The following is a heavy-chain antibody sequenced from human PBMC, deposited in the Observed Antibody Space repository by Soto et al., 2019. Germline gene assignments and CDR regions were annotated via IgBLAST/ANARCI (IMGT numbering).Heavy chain of an antibody. CDR1: GFTFSSYS. V-gene: IGHV3-48*01. CDR2: ISSSSSTI. CDR3: ARANYYGSPGDFDY. Sequence: EVQLVESGGGLVQPGGSLRLSCAASGFTFSSYSMNWVRQAPGKGLEWVSYISSSSSTIYYADSVKGRFTISRDNDKNSLYLQMNSLRAGDTAVYYCARANYYGSPGDFDYWGQGTLVTVSS. D-gene: IGHD3-10*01. J-gene: IGHJ4*02.